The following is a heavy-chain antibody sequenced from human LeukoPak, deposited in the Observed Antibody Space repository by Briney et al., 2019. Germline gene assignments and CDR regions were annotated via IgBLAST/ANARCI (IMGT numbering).Heavy chain of an antibody. Sequence: SETLSLTCAVYGGSFSGYYWSWIRQPPGKGLEWIGEIYHSGSTNYNPSLKSRVTISVDTSKNQFSLKLSSVTAADTAVYYCARVGKQWLVLYYFDYWGQGTLVTVSS. V-gene: IGHV4-34*01. CDR2: IYHSGST. CDR1: GGSFSGYY. J-gene: IGHJ4*02. CDR3: ARVGKQWLVLYYFDY. D-gene: IGHD6-19*01.